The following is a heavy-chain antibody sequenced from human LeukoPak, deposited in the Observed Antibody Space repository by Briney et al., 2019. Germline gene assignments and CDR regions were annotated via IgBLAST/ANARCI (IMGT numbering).Heavy chain of an antibody. D-gene: IGHD3-9*01. CDR2: INHSGST. J-gene: IGHJ5*02. CDR3: ARGRDILTGYYEHWFDP. V-gene: IGHV4-34*01. Sequence: SETLSLTCAVYGGSFSGYYWSWIRQPPGKGLEWIGEINHSGSTNYNPSLKSRVTISVDTSKNQFSLKLSSVTAADTAVYYCARGRDILTGYYEHWFDPWGQGTLVTVSS. CDR1: GGSFSGYY.